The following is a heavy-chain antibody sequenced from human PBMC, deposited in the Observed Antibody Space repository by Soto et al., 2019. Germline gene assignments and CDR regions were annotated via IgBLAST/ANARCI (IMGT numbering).Heavy chain of an antibody. V-gene: IGHV3-66*01. J-gene: IGHJ3*02. CDR2: IYSGGST. Sequence: EVQLVESGGDLVQPGGSLRLSCAASRFTFSSNYMSWVRQAPGKGLEWVSVIYSGGSTYYADFVKGRFTISRDNSKNTLYLQMNSLRAEDTAVYYCASKVGTIRYALDIWGQGTMVTVSS. CDR3: ASKVGTIRYALDI. CDR1: RFTFSSNY. D-gene: IGHD5-12*01.